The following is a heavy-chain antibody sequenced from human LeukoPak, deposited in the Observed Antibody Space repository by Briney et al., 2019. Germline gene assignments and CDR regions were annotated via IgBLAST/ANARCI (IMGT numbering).Heavy chain of an antibody. J-gene: IGHJ4*02. CDR2: ISGSGGST. CDR3: AKGLDYDYVWGSYFDY. V-gene: IGHV3-23*01. Sequence: PGGSLRLSCAASGFTFSSYGMHWVRQAPGKGLEWVSAISGSGGSTYYADSVKGRFTISRDNSKNTLYLQMNSLRAEDTAVYYCAKGLDYDYVWGSYFDYWGQGTLVTVSS. D-gene: IGHD3-16*01. CDR1: GFTFSSYG.